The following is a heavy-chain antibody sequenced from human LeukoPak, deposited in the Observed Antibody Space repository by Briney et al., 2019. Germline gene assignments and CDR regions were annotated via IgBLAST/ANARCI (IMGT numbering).Heavy chain of an antibody. D-gene: IGHD4-17*01. CDR1: GFTFSSYA. CDR3: AKPNDGDYPYYYYGMDV. CDR2: ISYDGSNK. V-gene: IGHV3-30-3*02. Sequence: PGGSLRLSCAASGFTFSSYAMHWVRQAPGKGLEWVAVISYDGSNKYYADSVKGRFTISRDNSKNTLYLQMNSLRAEDTAVYYCAKPNDGDYPYYYYGMDVWGQGTTVTVSS. J-gene: IGHJ6*02.